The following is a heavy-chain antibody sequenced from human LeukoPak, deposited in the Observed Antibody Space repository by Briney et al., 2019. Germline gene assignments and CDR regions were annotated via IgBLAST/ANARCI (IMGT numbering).Heavy chain of an antibody. CDR2: INYSGRT. V-gene: IGHV4-39*07. CDR3: ARPWLFRMGPFDY. Sequence: PSETLSLTCSISDDSINNDRYFWAWIRQPPGKGLEWIASINYSGRTYYNPSLNSRLIISVDTAKRQFSLKLTSVTAADTAVYYCARPWLFRMGPFDYWGQGTLATVSS. J-gene: IGHJ4*02. CDR1: DDSINNDRYF. D-gene: IGHD3-9*01.